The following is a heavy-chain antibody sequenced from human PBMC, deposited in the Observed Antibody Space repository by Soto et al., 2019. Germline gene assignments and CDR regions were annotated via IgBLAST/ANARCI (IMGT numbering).Heavy chain of an antibody. CDR1: GLTFRSYW. D-gene: IGHD2-2*01. V-gene: IGHV3-7*01. Sequence: EVQLVESGGGLVQPGGSLRLSCVVSGLTFRSYWMSWVRQAPGKGLEWVANINQDGSESYYVDSVKGRFTSSRDNAKNSLYLQMTSLRAKDTAVYYCARPARECSSPGCANWGQGTLVTVSS. J-gene: IGHJ4*02. CDR2: INQDGSES. CDR3: ARPARECSSPGCAN.